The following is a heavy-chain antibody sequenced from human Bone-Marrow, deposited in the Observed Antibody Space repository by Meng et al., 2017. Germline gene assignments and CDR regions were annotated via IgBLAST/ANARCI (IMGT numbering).Heavy chain of an antibody. D-gene: IGHD6-13*01. Sequence: GGSLRLSCAASGFTFSSYSMNWVRQAPGKGLEWVSSISSSSSYIYYADSVKGRFTISRDNAKNSLYLQMNSLRAEDTAVYYCARDLSAHVSSSWYLGSVYYYYGMDVWGQGTTVTVSS. J-gene: IGHJ6*02. CDR3: ARDLSAHVSSSWYLGSVYYYYGMDV. CDR1: GFTFSSYS. V-gene: IGHV3-21*01. CDR2: ISSSSSYI.